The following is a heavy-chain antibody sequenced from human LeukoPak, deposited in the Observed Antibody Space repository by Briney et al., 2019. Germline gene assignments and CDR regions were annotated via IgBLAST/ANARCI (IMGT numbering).Heavy chain of an antibody. V-gene: IGHV3-74*01. CDR3: GGGRGWVIDS. CDR2: VKEDGRET. Sequence: GGSLRLSCVGSGFTFNTYWIHWVRQAPGKGLVWVSRVKEDGRETNYADSVKGRFTLSRDNAKNTVYLQMNNLRAEDTAVYYCGGGRGWVIDSWGQGTLVTVSS. D-gene: IGHD6-19*01. J-gene: IGHJ4*02. CDR1: GFTFNTYW.